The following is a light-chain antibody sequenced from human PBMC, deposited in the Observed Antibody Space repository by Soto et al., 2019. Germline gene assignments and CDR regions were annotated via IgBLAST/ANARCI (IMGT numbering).Light chain of an antibody. Sequence: QSALTQPASVSGSPGQSITISCTGTSSDVGAYDYVSWYQQYPGKAPKLMLYEVTNRPSGVSHRFSGSKSGNTASLTISGLQAEDEADYYCCAYTTSRTLVFGGGTKLTVL. CDR2: EVT. CDR1: SSDVGAYDY. J-gene: IGLJ2*01. V-gene: IGLV2-14*01. CDR3: CAYTTSRTLV.